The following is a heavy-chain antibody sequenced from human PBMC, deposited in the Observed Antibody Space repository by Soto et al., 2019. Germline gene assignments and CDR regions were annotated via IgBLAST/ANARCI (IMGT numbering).Heavy chain of an antibody. J-gene: IGHJ4*02. CDR1: GGSISSSSYY. CDR2: IYYSGST. CDR3: ARQEYYDYVWGSYRPPLFDY. V-gene: IGHV4-39*01. D-gene: IGHD3-16*02. Sequence: SETLSLTCTVSGGSISSSSYYWGWIRQPPGKGLEWIGSIYYSGSTCNNPSLKSRLTISVDTSKNQFSLKLSSVTAADTAVYYCARQEYYDYVWGSYRPPLFDYWGQGTLVTVS.